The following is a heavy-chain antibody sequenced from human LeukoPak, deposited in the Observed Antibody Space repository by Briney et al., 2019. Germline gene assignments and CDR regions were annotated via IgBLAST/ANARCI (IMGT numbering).Heavy chain of an antibody. J-gene: IGHJ4*02. Sequence: SQTLSLTCAISGDSVSSNSAAWNWIRQSPSMGLEWLGRTYYRSKWYNDYAVSVRGRITINPDTSRNQFSLLLNSVTPEDTAVYYCARYSGLGVPDYWGQGTLVTVSS. CDR1: GDSVSSNSAA. D-gene: IGHD2-21*01. CDR3: ARYSGLGVPDY. V-gene: IGHV6-1*01. CDR2: TYYRSKWYN.